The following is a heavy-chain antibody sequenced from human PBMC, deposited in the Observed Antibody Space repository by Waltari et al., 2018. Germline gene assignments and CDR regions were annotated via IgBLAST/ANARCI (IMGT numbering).Heavy chain of an antibody. CDR3: ARAPRDSRGLPDY. V-gene: IGHV3-48*03. Sequence: EVQLVESGGGLVQPGGSLRLSCAASGFTFSSYEMHWVRQAPGKGLEWVSYISSSGSTIYYADSVKGRFTISRDNAKNSLYLQMNSLRAEDTAVYYCARAPRDSRGLPDYWGQGTLVTVSS. J-gene: IGHJ4*02. D-gene: IGHD3-22*01. CDR2: ISSSGSTI. CDR1: GFTFSSYE.